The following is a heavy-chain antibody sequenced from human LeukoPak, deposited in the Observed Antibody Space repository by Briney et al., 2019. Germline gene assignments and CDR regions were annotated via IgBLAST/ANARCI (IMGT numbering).Heavy chain of an antibody. V-gene: IGHV3-30-3*01. CDR3: ARDFRRELSYLDY. Sequence: GGSLRLSCAASGFAFSNYAMHWARQAPGKGLEWVAVISYDGSNKYYADPVKGRFTISRDNSKNTLYLQMNSLRAEDTAVYYCARDFRRELSYLDYWGQGTLVTVSS. D-gene: IGHD1-26*01. J-gene: IGHJ4*02. CDR2: ISYDGSNK. CDR1: GFAFSNYA.